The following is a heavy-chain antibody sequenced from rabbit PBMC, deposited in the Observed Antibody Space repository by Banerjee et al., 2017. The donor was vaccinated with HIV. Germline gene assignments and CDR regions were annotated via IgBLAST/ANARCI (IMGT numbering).Heavy chain of an antibody. J-gene: IGHJ4*01. D-gene: IGHD6-1*01. Sequence: QSLEESGGDLVKPGASLTLTCTASGFSFSSYYYICWVRQAPGKGLEWIACIYAGGSGSTYYASWAEGRFTISKTSSTTVTLQMTSLTAADTATYFCARNAAYTGYGYTTLNLWGQGTLVTVS. V-gene: IGHV1S40*01. CDR1: GFSFSSYYY. CDR3: ARNAAYTGYGYTTLNL. CDR2: IYAGGSGST.